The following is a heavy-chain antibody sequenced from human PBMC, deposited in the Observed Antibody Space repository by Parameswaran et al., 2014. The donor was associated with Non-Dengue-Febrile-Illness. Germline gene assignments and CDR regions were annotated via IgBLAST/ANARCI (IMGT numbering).Heavy chain of an antibody. CDR2: MNPNSGNT. CDR3: ARVDRYTDAFDI. D-gene: IGHD5-24*01. Sequence: WVRQAPGQGLEWMGWMNPNSGNTGYAQKFQGRVTMTRNTSISTAYMELSSLRSEDTAVYYCARVDRYTDAFDIWAKGQWSPSPQ. V-gene: IGHV1-8*01. J-gene: IGHJ3*02.